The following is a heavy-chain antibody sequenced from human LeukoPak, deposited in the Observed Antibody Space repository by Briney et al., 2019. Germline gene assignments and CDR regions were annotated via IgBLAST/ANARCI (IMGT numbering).Heavy chain of an antibody. Sequence: GGSLRLSCAASGFTFSSYWMHWVRQAPGKGLVWVSRINSDGSSTSHADSVKGRFTMSRDNSKNTLYLQMNSLRAEDTAVYYCAKGRHGSGYFGMDVWGQGTTVTVSS. CDR1: GFTFSSYW. V-gene: IGHV3-74*01. D-gene: IGHD3-10*01. J-gene: IGHJ6*02. CDR2: INSDGSST. CDR3: AKGRHGSGYFGMDV.